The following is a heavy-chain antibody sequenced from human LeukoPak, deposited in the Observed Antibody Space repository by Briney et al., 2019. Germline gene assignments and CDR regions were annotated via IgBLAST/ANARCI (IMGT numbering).Heavy chain of an antibody. CDR3: ARPNYYDSSGYYDGDY. CDR1: GYTFTGYY. V-gene: IGHV1-2*02. J-gene: IGHJ4*02. CDR2: INPNSGGT. D-gene: IGHD3-22*01. Sequence: ASVKVSCKASGYTFTGYYMHWVRQAPGQGLGWMGWINPNSGGTNYAQKFQGRVTMTRDTSISTAYMELSRLRSDDTAVYYCARPNYYDSSGYYDGDYWGQGTLVTVSS.